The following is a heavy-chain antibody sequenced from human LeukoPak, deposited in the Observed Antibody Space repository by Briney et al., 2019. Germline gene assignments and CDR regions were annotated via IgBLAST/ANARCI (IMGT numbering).Heavy chain of an antibody. D-gene: IGHD3-10*01. V-gene: IGHV3-11*01. J-gene: IGHJ4*02. CDR3: ARDRRAMVRGVITNYLDY. CDR1: GFTFSDYY. Sequence: GGSLRLSCAASGFTFSDYYMSWIRQAPGKGLEWVSYISSSGSTIYYADSVKGRFTISRDNAKNSLYLQMNSLRAEDTAVYYCARDRRAMVRGVITNYLDYWGQGTLVTVSS. CDR2: ISSSGSTI.